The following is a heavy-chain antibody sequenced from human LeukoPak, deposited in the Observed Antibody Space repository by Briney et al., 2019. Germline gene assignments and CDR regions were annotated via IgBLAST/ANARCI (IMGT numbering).Heavy chain of an antibody. CDR2: ISASGDGT. J-gene: IGHJ5*02. CDR1: GFTFSNTA. Sequence: GGSLRLPCAASGFTFSNTAMSWARRAPGKGLEWVSAISASGDGTFYTDSVKGRFTVSRDDSKNTLYLQMNSLRAEDTAVYYCATLAYDLWSGYYTSFDHWGQGTLVTVSS. V-gene: IGHV3-23*01. D-gene: IGHD3-3*01. CDR3: ATLAYDLWSGYYTSFDH.